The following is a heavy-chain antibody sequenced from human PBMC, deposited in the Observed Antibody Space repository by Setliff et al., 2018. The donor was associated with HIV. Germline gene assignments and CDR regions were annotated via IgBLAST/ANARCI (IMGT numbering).Heavy chain of an antibody. CDR1: GGSISTYY. CDR3: ARVFTAGRREYYFDL. V-gene: IGHV4-59*08. J-gene: IGHJ4*02. CDR2: IYYSGST. D-gene: IGHD6-6*01. Sequence: PSETLSLTCTVSGGSISTYYWSWIRQPPGKGLEWVGYIYYSGSTNYNPSLKSRVTISVDTSKNHFSLRLSSVTAADTAVYYCARVFTAGRREYYFDLWGQGTLVTVSS.